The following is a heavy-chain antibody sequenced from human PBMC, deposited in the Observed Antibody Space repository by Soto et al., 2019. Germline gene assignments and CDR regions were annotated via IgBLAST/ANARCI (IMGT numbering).Heavy chain of an antibody. V-gene: IGHV1-18*01. CDR1: GYIFTSYD. Sequence: QVQLVQSGAEVKKPGASVKVSCKASGYIFTSYDISWVRQAPGQGLEWMGWISTYNGNTNYAQRLQGIGTMTTDKSTSTAYMDLRSFRADDTAVYYCARGMGQPLDYWGQGTLVSVSS. D-gene: IGHD3-16*01. CDR2: ISTYNGNT. CDR3: ARGMGQPLDY. J-gene: IGHJ4*02.